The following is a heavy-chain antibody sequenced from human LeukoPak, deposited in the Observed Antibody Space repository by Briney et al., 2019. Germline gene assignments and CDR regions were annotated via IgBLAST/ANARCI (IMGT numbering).Heavy chain of an antibody. Sequence: GGSLRLSCTGSGFMFNAYWMSWVRKAPGMGLEWVGKIRQDGGEIFYVDSVRGRFTISRDNAKNSVYLQLNSLRAEDTAVYCCARADLEWYLDLWGRGTLVTVSS. CDR3: ARADLEWYLDL. J-gene: IGHJ2*01. V-gene: IGHV3-7*01. CDR1: GFMFNAYW. CDR2: IRQDGGEI.